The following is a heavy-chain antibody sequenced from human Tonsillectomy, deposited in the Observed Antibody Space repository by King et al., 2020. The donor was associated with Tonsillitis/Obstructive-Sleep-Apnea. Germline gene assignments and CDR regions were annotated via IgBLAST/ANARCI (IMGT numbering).Heavy chain of an antibody. CDR3: AGDSGWGGSLDY. D-gene: IGHD2-15*01. CDR1: GFTFSSFH. J-gene: IGHJ4*02. CDR2: ITSSSSTI. Sequence: VQLVESGGGLIQPGGSLRLSCAASGFTFSSFHMKWVRQAPGKGLEWVSYITSSSSTIYYADSVRGRFTISRDNAKNSLYLQMNSLRDEDTAVYYCAGDSGWGGSLDYWGQGTLVTVSS. V-gene: IGHV3-48*02.